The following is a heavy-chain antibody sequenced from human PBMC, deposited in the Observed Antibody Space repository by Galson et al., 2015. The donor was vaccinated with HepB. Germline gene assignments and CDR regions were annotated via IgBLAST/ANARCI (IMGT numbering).Heavy chain of an antibody. CDR1: GDSVSRNSAA. D-gene: IGHD2-15*01. Sequence: CAISGDSVSRNSAAWNWIRQSPSRGLEWLGRTYYRSKWYNDYGVSVQSRITINPDTSKNQFSLQLNSVTPEDTAVYYCVREEEGRRSPLHFDLWGQGTLVTVSS. CDR2: TYYRSKWYN. CDR3: VREEEGRRSPLHFDL. V-gene: IGHV6-1*01. J-gene: IGHJ4*02.